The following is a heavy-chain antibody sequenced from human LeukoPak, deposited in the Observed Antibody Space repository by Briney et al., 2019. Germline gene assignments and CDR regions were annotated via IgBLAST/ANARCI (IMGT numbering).Heavy chain of an antibody. CDR3: ARMNRGNYFDY. V-gene: IGHV2-70*11. J-gene: IGHJ4*02. CDR2: IDWDDDT. D-gene: IGHD7-27*01. Sequence: SGPALVKPTQTLTLTCTFSGFSLNASGMCVSWIRQPPGKALEWLARIDWDDDTYYSTSLNTRLTISKDTSKNQVVLTMTNMDPVDTATYYCARMNRGNYFDYWGRGTLVTVSS. CDR1: GFSLNASGMC.